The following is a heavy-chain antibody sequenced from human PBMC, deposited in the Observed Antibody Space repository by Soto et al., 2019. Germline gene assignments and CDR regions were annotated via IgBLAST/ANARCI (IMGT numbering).Heavy chain of an antibody. CDR1: GFTFSSFA. V-gene: IGHV3-23*01. CDR2: ISGSGGST. D-gene: IGHD6-19*01. CDR3: ASGYRSGWYGLEY. Sequence: EVQLLESGGGLVQPGGSLRLSCAASGFTFSSFAMSWVRQAPGKGLEWVSAISGSGGSTYYADSVKGRFTISRDNSKNSLYLQMNSLRAEDTAVYYCASGYRSGWYGLEYWGQGTLVTVSS. J-gene: IGHJ4*02.